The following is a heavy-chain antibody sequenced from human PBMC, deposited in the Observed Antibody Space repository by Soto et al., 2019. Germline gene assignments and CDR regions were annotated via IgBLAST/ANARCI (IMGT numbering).Heavy chain of an antibody. D-gene: IGHD3-10*01. V-gene: IGHV4-31*03. CDR3: ARDYMGYGNFDY. Sequence: SETLSLTCTVSGVSISSGGYYWSWIRQHPGRGLEWIAYIYYSGSTYYNPSLQSRVTISLDTSKNQFSLNVNSVTAADTATYYCARDYMGYGNFDYWGQGTLVTVS. J-gene: IGHJ4*02. CDR2: IYYSGST. CDR1: GVSISSGGYY.